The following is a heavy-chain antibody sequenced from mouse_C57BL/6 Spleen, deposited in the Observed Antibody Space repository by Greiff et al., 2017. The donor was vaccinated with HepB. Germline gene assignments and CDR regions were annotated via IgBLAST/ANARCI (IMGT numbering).Heavy chain of an antibody. D-gene: IGHD2-5*01. J-gene: IGHJ4*01. CDR1: GYTFTSYG. V-gene: IGHV1-81*01. CDR2: IYPRSGNT. CDR3: ARAYSKAYAMDY. Sequence: QVQLKQSGAELARPGASVKLSCKASGYTFTSYGISWVKQRTGQGLEWIGEIYPRSGNTYYNEKFKGKATLTADKSSSTAYMELRSLTSEDSAVYFCARAYSKAYAMDYWGQGTSVTVSS.